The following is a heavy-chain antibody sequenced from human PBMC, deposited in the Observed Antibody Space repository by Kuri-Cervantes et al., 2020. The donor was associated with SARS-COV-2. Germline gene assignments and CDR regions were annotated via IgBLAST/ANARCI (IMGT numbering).Heavy chain of an antibody. D-gene: IGHD2-15*01. J-gene: IGHJ6*02. V-gene: IGHV1-69*10. CDR2: IMPALGIP. CDR1: GGTFSSAI. Sequence: SVKVSCKASGGTFSSAIISWVRQAPGQGLEWMGGIMPALGIPNYAQKFRGRVTITAYKSTSTAYMELSSLRSEDTAVYYCAGPAGIYYYYYGMDVWGQGTTVTVSS. CDR3: AGPAGIYYYYYGMDV.